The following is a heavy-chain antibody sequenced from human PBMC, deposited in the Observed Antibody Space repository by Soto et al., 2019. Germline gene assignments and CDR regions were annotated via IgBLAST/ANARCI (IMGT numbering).Heavy chain of an antibody. Sequence: QVQLVQSGAEVKKPGASVKVSCKASGYTFTSYGISWVRQAPGQGLEWMGWISVHNGNTKYAQKRRGRVTMTTSTTTSTAYMEVRSLRSDDTAVYYCARDLNLRLGDSWGQGTLVTVSS. CDR2: ISVHNGNT. CDR1: GYTFTSYG. J-gene: IGHJ4*02. D-gene: IGHD6-25*01. CDR3: ARDLNLRLGDS. V-gene: IGHV1-18*01.